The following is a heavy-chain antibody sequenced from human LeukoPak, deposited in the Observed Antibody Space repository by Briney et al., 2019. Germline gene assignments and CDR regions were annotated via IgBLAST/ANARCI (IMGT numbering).Heavy chain of an antibody. J-gene: IGHJ4*02. CDR2: ISNVNT. D-gene: IGHD2-21*01. V-gene: IGHV1-18*01. CDR1: GYTFTIYG. Sequence: ASVKVSFKSSGYTFTIYGISWVRQAPGQGLEWMGWISNVNTDYAQKFQGRVTMTTDTSTSTAYMELRSLRSDDTALYYCARGCYYDYWGQGTLVTVSS. CDR3: ARGCYYDY.